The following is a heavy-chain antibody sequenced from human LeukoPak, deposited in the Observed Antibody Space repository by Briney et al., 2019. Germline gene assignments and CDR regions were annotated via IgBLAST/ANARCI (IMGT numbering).Heavy chain of an antibody. CDR2: ISYDGSNK. Sequence: GGSLRLSCAASGFTFSSYAMHWVRQAPGKGLEWVAVISYDGSNKYYADSVKGRFTISRDNSKNTLYLQMNSLRAEDTAVYYCAIPVGATLYFQHWGQGTLVTVSS. J-gene: IGHJ1*01. CDR3: AIPVGATLYFQH. CDR1: GFTFSSYA. V-gene: IGHV3-30*04. D-gene: IGHD1-26*01.